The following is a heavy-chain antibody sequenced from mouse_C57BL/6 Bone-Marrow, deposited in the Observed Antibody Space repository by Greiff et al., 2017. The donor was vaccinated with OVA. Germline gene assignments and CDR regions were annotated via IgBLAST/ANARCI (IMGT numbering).Heavy chain of an antibody. CDR3: ARGGGFAY. V-gene: IGHV5-6*01. J-gene: IGHJ3*01. CDR1: GFTFSSYG. CDR2: ISSGGSYT. Sequence: EVQLVESGGDLVKPGGSLKLSCAASGFTFSSYGMSWVRQTPDKRLEWVATISSGGSYTYYPDSVKGRFTISRDNAKNTLYLQMSSLKSEDTAMYYCARGGGFAYWGQGTLVTVSA.